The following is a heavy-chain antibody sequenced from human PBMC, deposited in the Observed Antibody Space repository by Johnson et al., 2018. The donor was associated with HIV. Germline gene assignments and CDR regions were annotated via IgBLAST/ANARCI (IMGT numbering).Heavy chain of an antibody. D-gene: IGHD5-12*01. CDR2: ISYDGSNK. CDR3: ARERPGSGYDWGDAFDI. V-gene: IGHV3-30*01. Sequence: VQLVESGGGVVQPGKSLRLSCAASGFIFSGFGLHWVRQAPGKGLEWVASISYDGSNKYYADSVKGRFTISRDNSKNTLYLQMNSLRAEDTAVYYCARERPGSGYDWGDAFDIWGQGTMVTVSS. CDR1: GFIFSGFG. J-gene: IGHJ3*02.